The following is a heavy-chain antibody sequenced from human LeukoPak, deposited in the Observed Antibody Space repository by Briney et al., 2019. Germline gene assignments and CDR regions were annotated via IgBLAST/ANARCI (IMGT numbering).Heavy chain of an antibody. CDR1: GFTFSSYS. J-gene: IGHJ6*03. V-gene: IGHV3-21*03. Sequence: GGSLRLSCAASGFTFSSYSMNWVRQAPGKGLEWVSSISSSSSYIYYADSVKGRFTISRDNDKNSLYLQMNSLRAEDTAVYYCARLTTVHPYYYYYYMDVWGKGTTVTVSS. D-gene: IGHD4-17*01. CDR3: ARLTTVHPYYYYYYMDV. CDR2: ISSSSSYI.